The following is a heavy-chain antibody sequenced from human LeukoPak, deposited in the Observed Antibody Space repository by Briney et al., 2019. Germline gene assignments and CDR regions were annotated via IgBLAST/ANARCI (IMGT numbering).Heavy chain of an antibody. CDR2: ISAYNGNT. CDR1: VGTFSSYA. CDR3: ASVRNSGFRYVDS. V-gene: IGHV1-18*01. D-gene: IGHD5-12*01. J-gene: IGHJ4*02. Sequence: ASVTVSCKASVGTFSSYASSWVRQAPGQGLAGVGWISAYNGNTNYAQRLQGRVTMTTDTSTSTAYMDLRSLRSDDTAVYYCASVRNSGFRYVDSWGQGTLVTVSS.